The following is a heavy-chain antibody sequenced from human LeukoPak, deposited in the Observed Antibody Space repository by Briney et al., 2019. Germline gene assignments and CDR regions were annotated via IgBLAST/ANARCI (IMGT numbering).Heavy chain of an antibody. D-gene: IGHD3-16*01. J-gene: IGHJ5*02. Sequence: PSETLSLTCTVSGCSLTSYDWSWIRQPAGKGLEWIGRIYTSGSTKYNPSLKSGVSMSLGTSDNRFSLTVSAATAADTALSYCARVWATTFDPWGQGTLVTVSS. CDR2: IYTSGST. V-gene: IGHV4-4*07. CDR1: GCSLTSYD. CDR3: ARVWATTFDP.